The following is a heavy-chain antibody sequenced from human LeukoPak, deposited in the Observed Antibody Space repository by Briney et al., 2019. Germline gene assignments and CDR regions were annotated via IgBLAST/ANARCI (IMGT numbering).Heavy chain of an antibody. D-gene: IGHD2-2*01. CDR3: AKTGDCSSTSLCGYYMDV. Sequence: PGGSLRLSCAASGFTFSIYSMNWVRQAPGKGLEWVAVISYDGSNKYYADSVKGRFTISRDNSKNTLYLQMNSLRAEDTAVYYCAKTGDCSSTSLCGYYMDVWGKGTTVTVSS. CDR2: ISYDGSNK. J-gene: IGHJ6*03. CDR1: GFTFSIYS. V-gene: IGHV3-30*18.